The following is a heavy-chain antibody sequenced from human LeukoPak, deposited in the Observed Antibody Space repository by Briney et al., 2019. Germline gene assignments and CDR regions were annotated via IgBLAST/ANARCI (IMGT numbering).Heavy chain of an antibody. Sequence: TSETLSLTCTVSGGSISSSTYYWGWIRQPPGKGLEWIGSIYYSGSTYYNPSLKSRVTISVDTSKNQFSLMLSSVTAADTAVYYCARYNYGSGSYLFDYWGQGTLVTVSS. V-gene: IGHV4-39*01. CDR3: ARYNYGSGSYLFDY. CDR1: GGSISSSTYY. D-gene: IGHD3-10*01. CDR2: IYYSGST. J-gene: IGHJ4*02.